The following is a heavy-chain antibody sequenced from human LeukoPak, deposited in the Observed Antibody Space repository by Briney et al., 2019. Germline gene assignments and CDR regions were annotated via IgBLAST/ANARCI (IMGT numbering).Heavy chain of an antibody. V-gene: IGHV5-51*01. CDR1: GDTFTSYW. CDR2: IYPGDSDT. D-gene: IGHD2-8*01. J-gene: IGHJ1*01. Sequence: GESLKISCKGSGDTFTSYWIGWVRQMPGKGLEWMGIIYPGDSDTRYSPSFQGQVTTSADKSISTAYLQWSSLKASDTAMYYCARPGPTNDRNPYFQHWGQGTLVTVSS. CDR3: ARPGPTNDRNPYFQH.